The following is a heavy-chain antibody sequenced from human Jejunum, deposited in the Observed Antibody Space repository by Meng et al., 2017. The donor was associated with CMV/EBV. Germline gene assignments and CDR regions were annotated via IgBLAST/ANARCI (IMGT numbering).Heavy chain of an antibody. V-gene: IGHV3-30*04. CDR2: TSYDERNK. J-gene: IGHJ3*01. CDR1: FTFRNYA. Sequence: FTFRNYAMHWVRQAPGKGLEWVALTSYDERNKEYADSVKGRFIISRDNSRSTLYLQMNSLRAEDTAVYYCARVRYSYGDQGALNPWGQGTKVTVSS. D-gene: IGHD5-18*01. CDR3: ARVRYSYGDQGALNP.